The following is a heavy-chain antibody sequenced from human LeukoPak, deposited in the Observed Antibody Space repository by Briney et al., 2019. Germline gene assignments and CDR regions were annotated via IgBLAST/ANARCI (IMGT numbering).Heavy chain of an antibody. CDR3: ARGKNHWVVVPAAMGGWFDP. CDR2: INHSGST. Sequence: SETLSLTCAVYGGSFSGYYWSWIRQPPGKGLEWIGDINHSGSTNYNPSLKSRVTISVDTSKNQFSLKLSSVTAADTAVYYCARGKNHWVVVPAAMGGWFDPWGQGTLVTVSS. D-gene: IGHD2-2*01. V-gene: IGHV4-34*01. J-gene: IGHJ5*02. CDR1: GGSFSGYY.